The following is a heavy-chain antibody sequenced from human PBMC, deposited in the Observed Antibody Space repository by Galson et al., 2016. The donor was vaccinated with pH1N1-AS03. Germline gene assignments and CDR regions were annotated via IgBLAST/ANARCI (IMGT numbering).Heavy chain of an antibody. Sequence: QSGAEVKKPGESLKISCKGSGYTFNNKWIAWVRQMPGKGLEWMGIVHPGDSQTKYSPSFQGRVSISVDKSINTAYLQWSSLRASDTAMYFCARNGANWNDFDPTRQGGDWYFDLWGRGTLVTVSS. CDR1: GYTFNNKW. D-gene: IGHD1-1*01. CDR3: ARNGANWNDFDPTRQGGDWYFDL. V-gene: IGHV5-51*01. CDR2: VHPGDSQT. J-gene: IGHJ2*01.